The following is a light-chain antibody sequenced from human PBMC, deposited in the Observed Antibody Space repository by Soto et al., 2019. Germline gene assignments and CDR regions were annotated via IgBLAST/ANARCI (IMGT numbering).Light chain of an antibody. J-gene: IGKJ2*01. CDR1: QSISSY. CDR2: AES. Sequence: DIQMTQSPSSLSASVGDRVTITCRASQSISSYLNWYQQKPGKAPKLLIYAESSLQSGVPSRFSGSGSGTDFTITISSLQPEDFATYYCQQNYSTPPMYTFGQGTKLEIK. CDR3: QQNYSTPPMYT. V-gene: IGKV1-39*01.